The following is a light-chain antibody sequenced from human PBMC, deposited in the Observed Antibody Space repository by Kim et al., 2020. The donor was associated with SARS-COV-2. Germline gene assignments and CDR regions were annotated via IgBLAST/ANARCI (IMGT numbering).Light chain of an antibody. J-gene: IGLJ3*02. V-gene: IGLV6-57*01. Sequence: GKTVTIAWPRSPGSSASNYVQGYQQRPGSSPTPVIYEDNQSPSGVPDRFSGSIDSSSNSASLTISGLKTEDEADYYCQSYDSSNRVFGGGTQLTVL. CDR2: EDN. CDR3: QSYDSSNRV. CDR1: PGSSASNY.